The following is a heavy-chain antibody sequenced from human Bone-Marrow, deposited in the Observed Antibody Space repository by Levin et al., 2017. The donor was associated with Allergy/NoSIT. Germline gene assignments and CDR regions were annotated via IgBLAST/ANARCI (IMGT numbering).Heavy chain of an antibody. D-gene: IGHD3-22*01. V-gene: IGHV1-46*01. CDR3: ARDGDHDKSGYFDY. Sequence: ASVKVSCKASGYTFTNFQMHWVRQAPGQGLEWMGIIDPYGGSTAYAQKIQGRVSVTRDTSTNTVYLELSSLTSEDTAVYYCARDGDHDKSGYFDYWGQGTLVTVSS. CDR1: GYTFTNFQ. CDR2: IDPYGGST. J-gene: IGHJ4*02.